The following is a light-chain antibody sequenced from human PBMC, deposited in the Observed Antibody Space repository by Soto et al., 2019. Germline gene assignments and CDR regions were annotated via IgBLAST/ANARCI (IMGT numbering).Light chain of an antibody. J-gene: IGLJ2*01. V-gene: IGLV7-46*01. CDR2: DTS. CDR3: LLSYSGARVV. CDR1: TGAVTSGHY. Sequence: QAVVTQEPSLTVSPGGTVTLTCGSSTGAVTSGHYPYWFQQKPGQAPRTLIYDTSNKHSWTPARFSCSLRGGKAALTLSGAQPEDEAEYYCLLSYSGARVVFGGGTKVTVL.